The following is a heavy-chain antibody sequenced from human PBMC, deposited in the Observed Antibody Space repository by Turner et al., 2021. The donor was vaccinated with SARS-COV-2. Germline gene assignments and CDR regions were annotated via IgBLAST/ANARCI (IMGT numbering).Heavy chain of an antibody. CDR1: GFTFSSYG. V-gene: IGHV3-33*01. CDR3: ARARYGSGSFLGYYMDV. CDR2: IWYDGSNK. D-gene: IGHD3-10*01. J-gene: IGHJ6*03. Sequence: QVQLVESGGGVVQPGRSLRLSCEAAGFTFSSYGMHWVRQAPGKGLEWVAVIWYDGSNKYYADSVKGRFTISRDNSKNTLYLQMSSLRAEDTAVYYCARARYGSGSFLGYYMDVWGEGTTVTVSS.